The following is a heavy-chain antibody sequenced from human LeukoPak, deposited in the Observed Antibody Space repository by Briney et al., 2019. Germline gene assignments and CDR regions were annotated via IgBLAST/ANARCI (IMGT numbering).Heavy chain of an antibody. CDR1: GFTFSSYG. CDR2: IWYDGSNK. Sequence: PGGSLRLSCAASGFTFSSYGMHWVRQAPGKGLEWVAVIWYDGSNKYYADSVKGRFTISRDNSKNTLYLQMNSLRDEDTAVYYCARDLYYDSSPFFDYWGQGTLVTVSS. V-gene: IGHV3-33*01. CDR3: ARDLYYDSSPFFDY. D-gene: IGHD3-22*01. J-gene: IGHJ4*02.